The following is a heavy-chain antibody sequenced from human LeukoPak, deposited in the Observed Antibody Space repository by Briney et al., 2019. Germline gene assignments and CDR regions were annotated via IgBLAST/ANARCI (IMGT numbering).Heavy chain of an antibody. V-gene: IGHV4-39*07. Sequence: PSETLSLTCTVSGGSISSSSYYWGWIRQPPGKGLEWIGSIYYSGSTYYNPSLKSRVTISVDTSKNQFSLKLSSVTAADTAVYYCARESDYYDSSGYYYFPNYFDYWGQGTLVTVSS. D-gene: IGHD3-22*01. J-gene: IGHJ4*02. CDR2: IYYSGST. CDR3: ARESDYYDSSGYYYFPNYFDY. CDR1: GGSISSSSYY.